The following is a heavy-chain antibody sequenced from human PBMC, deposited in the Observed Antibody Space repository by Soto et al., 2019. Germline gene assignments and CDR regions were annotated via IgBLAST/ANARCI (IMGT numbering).Heavy chain of an antibody. V-gene: IGHV2-5*02. J-gene: IGHJ4*02. CDR3: AHRVGLHGNWNGGYFDF. CDR1: GFSLATSGVG. D-gene: IGHD1-1*01. CDR2: IYWDDDK. Sequence: QVTLEESGPTRVKPTQTLTLTCTFSGFSLATSGVGVGWVRQPPGKALERLALIYWDDDKRYSPSLRSRLTVTNDTSRNQVLLTTTNMDPVDTATYYCAHRVGLHGNWNGGYFDFWCQGALVTVSS.